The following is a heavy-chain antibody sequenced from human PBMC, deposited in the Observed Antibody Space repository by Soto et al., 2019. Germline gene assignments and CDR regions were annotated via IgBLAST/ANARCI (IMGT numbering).Heavy chain of an antibody. V-gene: IGHV2-26*01. CDR2: IFSNDEK. Sequence: GSGPTLVNPTETLTLTCTVSGFSLNTARMGVSWIRQPPGKALEWLANIFSNDEKSYSTSLKSRLTISKDTSKGQVVLTMTNVDPVDTATYYCARIGQHLALDYWGQGTLVTVSS. D-gene: IGHD6-13*01. CDR1: GFSLNTARMG. CDR3: ARIGQHLALDY. J-gene: IGHJ4*02.